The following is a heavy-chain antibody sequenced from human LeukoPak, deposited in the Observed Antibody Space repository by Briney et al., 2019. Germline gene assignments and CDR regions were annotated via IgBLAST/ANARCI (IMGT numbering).Heavy chain of an antibody. V-gene: IGHV3-23*01. D-gene: IGHD2-15*01. J-gene: IGHJ4*02. Sequence: GGSLRLSCAASGFTFSSYGMSWVRQAPGKGLEWVSAISGSGGSTYYADSVKGRFTISRDNSKNTLYLQMNSLRAEDTAVYYCAKDCSGGSCCSSWGQGTLVTVSS. CDR1: GFTFSSYG. CDR3: AKDCSGGSCCSS. CDR2: ISGSGGST.